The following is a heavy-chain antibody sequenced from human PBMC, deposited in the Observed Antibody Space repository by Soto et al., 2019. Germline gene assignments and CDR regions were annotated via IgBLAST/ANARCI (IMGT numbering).Heavy chain of an antibody. V-gene: IGHV1-24*01. J-gene: IGHJ4*02. CDR1: GYTLTELS. CDR2: FDPEDGET. D-gene: IGHD6-13*01. Sequence: ASGKVSCKVSGYTLTELSMHWVRQAPGKGLEWMGGFDPEDGETIYAQKFQGRVTMTEDTSTDTAYMELSILRSEDTAVHYCAPERPCRSWGNYSFEYRGQGPLVAVCS. CDR3: APERPCRSWGNYSFEY.